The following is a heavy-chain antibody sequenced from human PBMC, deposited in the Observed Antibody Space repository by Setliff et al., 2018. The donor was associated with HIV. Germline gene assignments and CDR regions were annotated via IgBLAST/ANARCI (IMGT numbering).Heavy chain of an antibody. D-gene: IGHD3-22*01. V-gene: IGHV3-7*01. CDR2: IKQDGSEK. CDR1: GFTVSTNY. J-gene: IGHJ4*02. CDR3: ARDLSYDYDRSSDTFDY. Sequence: PGESLKISCAASGFTVSTNYMSWVRQAPGKGLEWVANIKQDGSEKYYVDSVKGRFTISRDNAKNTLYLQMNSLRAEDTAVYYCARDLSYDYDRSSDTFDYWGQGTLVTVSS.